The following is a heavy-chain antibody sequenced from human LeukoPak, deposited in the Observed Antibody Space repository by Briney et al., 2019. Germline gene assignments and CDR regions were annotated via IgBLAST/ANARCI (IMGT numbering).Heavy chain of an antibody. CDR2: IIPILGIA. V-gene: IGHV1-69*04. Sequence: SVKVSCKASGGTFSSYAISWVRQAPGQGLEWMGRIIPILGIANYAQKFQGRVTITADKSTSTAYMELSSLRSEDTAVYYCARDKDRGSYFDYGGQGPLVTAPS. CDR1: GGTFSSYA. J-gene: IGHJ4*02. CDR3: ARDKDRGSYFDY. D-gene: IGHD1-26*01.